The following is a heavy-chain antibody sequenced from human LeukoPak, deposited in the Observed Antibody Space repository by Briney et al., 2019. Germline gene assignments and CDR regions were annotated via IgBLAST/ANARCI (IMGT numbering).Heavy chain of an antibody. CDR2: IIDSGATT. J-gene: IGHJ6*02. D-gene: IGHD5-24*01. CDR3: VKYTIYYFGMDV. Sequence: GGSLRLSRAPSGFTLSAYAMRGGREAPGRGGEWVSTIIDSGATTYYAVSVGSRFIVSRDNSKNTLYLHMNSLRAEDTALYYCVKYTIYYFGMDVWGQGTMVTVSS. V-gene: IGHV3-23*01. CDR1: GFTLSAYA.